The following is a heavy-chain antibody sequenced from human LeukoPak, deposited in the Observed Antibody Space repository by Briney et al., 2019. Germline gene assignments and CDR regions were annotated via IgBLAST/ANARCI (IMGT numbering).Heavy chain of an antibody. D-gene: IGHD3-22*01. J-gene: IGHJ4*02. CDR2: INPNSGGT. CDR1: GYTFTGYY. CDR3: AREYYDSSGYPGDY. Sequence: ASVKVSCKASGYTFTGYYMHWVRQAPGQGLERMGWINPNSGGTNYAQKFQGRVTMTRDTSISTAYMELSRLRSDDTAVYYCAREYYDSSGYPGDYWGQGTLVTVSS. V-gene: IGHV1-2*02.